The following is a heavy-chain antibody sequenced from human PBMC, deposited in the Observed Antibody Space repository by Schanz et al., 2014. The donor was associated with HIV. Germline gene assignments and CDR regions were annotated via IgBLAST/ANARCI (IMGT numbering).Heavy chain of an antibody. J-gene: IGHJ6*02. Sequence: QVQLVESGGGVVQPGRSLRLSCAASGFTFSTNDMHWVRQVPGKGLEWVAVIWFDGRNKYYGDSVKGRFMISRDNSKNTLYLQMKSLRPEDTAVYYCAKDRNHYDSRYRGKGNYYYYYGMDVWGQGTTVTVSS. V-gene: IGHV3-33*06. CDR1: GFTFSTND. CDR2: IWFDGRNK. CDR3: AKDRNHYDSRYRGKGNYYYYYGMDV. D-gene: IGHD3-22*01.